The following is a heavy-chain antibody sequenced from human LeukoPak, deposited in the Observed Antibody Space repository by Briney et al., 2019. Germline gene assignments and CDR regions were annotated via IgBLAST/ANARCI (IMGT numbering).Heavy chain of an antibody. J-gene: IGHJ4*02. D-gene: IGHD6-6*01. CDR2: INPNSGGT. CDR1: GYTFTGYY. CDR3: ARDPIYSSSFPGYDY. Sequence: ASVKVSCKASGYTFTGYYIHWVRQAPGQGLEWMGRINPNSGGTNYAQKFQGRVTMTRDTSISTAHMELSRLRSDDTAVYYCARDPIYSSSFPGYDYWGQGTLDTVSS. V-gene: IGHV1-2*06.